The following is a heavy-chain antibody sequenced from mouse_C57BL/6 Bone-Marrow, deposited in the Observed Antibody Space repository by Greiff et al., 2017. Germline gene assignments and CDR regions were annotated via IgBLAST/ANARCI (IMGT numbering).Heavy chain of an antibody. V-gene: IGHV1-55*01. CDR2: IYPGSGRT. CDR1: GYTFTSYW. D-gene: IGHD2-2*01. CDR3: AREGLWLRLLWYFDV. Sequence: QVQLQQPGAELVKPGASVKMSCKASGYTFTSYWITWVKQRPGQGLEWIGDIYPGSGRTNYNEKFKSKATLTVDTSSSTAYMQLSSLTSEDSAVYYCAREGLWLRLLWYFDVWGTGTTVTVSS. J-gene: IGHJ1*03.